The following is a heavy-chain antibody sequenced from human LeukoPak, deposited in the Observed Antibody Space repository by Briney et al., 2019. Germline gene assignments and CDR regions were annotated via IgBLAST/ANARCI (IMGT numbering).Heavy chain of an antibody. CDR2: LYYSGST. J-gene: IGHJ5*02. D-gene: IGHD3-10*01. Sequence: SETLSLPCTVSGGSISSSSYYCRWIRQPPGKGLEWIGKLYYSGSTYYNPSLKRRVTISVDTSKNQFSLKLSSVTAADTAVYYCASVLYYYGSGSYSPVTTPWGQGTLVTVSS. CDR3: ASVLYYYGSGSYSPVTTP. V-gene: IGHV4-39*01. CDR1: GGSISSSSYY.